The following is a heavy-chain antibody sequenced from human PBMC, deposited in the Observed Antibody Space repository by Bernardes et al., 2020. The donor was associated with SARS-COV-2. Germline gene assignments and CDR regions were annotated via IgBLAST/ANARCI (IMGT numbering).Heavy chain of an antibody. D-gene: IGHD3-10*01. CDR3: ARPATYYGAFDI. CDR2: IDPSDSYI. J-gene: IGHJ3*02. CDR1: GYSFTNYW. Sequence: GESLKISCKTSGYSFTNYWINWVRQMPGKGLEWMGRIDPSDSYIDYSPSFQGHVTISADKSSSTAYLQWSSLKASDSAMYYCARPATYYGAFDIWGQGTLVTDSS. V-gene: IGHV5-10-1*01.